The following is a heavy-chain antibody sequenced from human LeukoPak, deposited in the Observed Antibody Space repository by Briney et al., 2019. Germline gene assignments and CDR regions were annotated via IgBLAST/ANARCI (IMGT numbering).Heavy chain of an antibody. J-gene: IGHJ4*02. V-gene: IGHV3-9*01. CDR3: AKGPDSSGYYYYFDY. Sequence: GGSLRLSCAASGFTFDDYAMHWVRQAPGKGLEWVSGISWNSGSIGYADSVKGRFTISRDNAKNSLYLQMNSLRAEDTALYYCAKGPDSSGYYYYFDYWGQGTLVTVCS. D-gene: IGHD3-22*01. CDR1: GFTFDDYA. CDR2: ISWNSGSI.